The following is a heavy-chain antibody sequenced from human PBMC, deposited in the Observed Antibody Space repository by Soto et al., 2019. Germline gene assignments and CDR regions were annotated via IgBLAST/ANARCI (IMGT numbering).Heavy chain of an antibody. D-gene: IGHD5-18*01. CDR3: ARADTAMDPPGS. CDR2: VRPSGGNT. Sequence: ASVKVSCKASGYTFTTYFIHWVRQAPGQGLEWMGIVRPSGGNTAYAQRFQGRLTMTRDTSKTQISLKLKSLTAADTAVYYCARADTAMDPPGSWGQGILVTVSS. J-gene: IGHJ5*02. CDR1: GYTFTTYF. V-gene: IGHV1-46*01.